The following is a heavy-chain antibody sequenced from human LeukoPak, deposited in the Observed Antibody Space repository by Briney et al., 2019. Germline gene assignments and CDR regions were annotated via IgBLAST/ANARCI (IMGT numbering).Heavy chain of an antibody. Sequence: SVKVSCKASGGTFSSYAISWVRQAPGQGPEWMGRIIPILGIANYAQKFQGRVTITADKSTSAAYMELSSLRSEDTAVYYCARSTAVRYFDWPHNWFDPWGQGTLVTVSS. CDR2: IIPILGIA. CDR1: GGTFSSYA. J-gene: IGHJ5*02. D-gene: IGHD3-9*01. V-gene: IGHV1-69*04. CDR3: ARSTAVRYFDWPHNWFDP.